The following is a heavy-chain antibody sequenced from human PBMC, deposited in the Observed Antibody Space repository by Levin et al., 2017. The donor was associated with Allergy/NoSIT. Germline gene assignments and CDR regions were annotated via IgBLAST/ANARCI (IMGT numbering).Heavy chain of an antibody. Sequence: PGGSLRLSCTASGFTFGDYAMSWFRQAPGKGLEWVGFIRSKAYGGTTEYAASVKGRFTISRDDSKSIAYLQMNSLKTEDTAVYYCTRIGRAHIVLRFLEWLSPFDYWGQGTLVTVSS. CDR2: IRSKAYGGTT. V-gene: IGHV3-49*03. D-gene: IGHD3-3*01. CDR3: TRIGRAHIVLRFLEWLSPFDY. J-gene: IGHJ4*02. CDR1: GFTFGDYA.